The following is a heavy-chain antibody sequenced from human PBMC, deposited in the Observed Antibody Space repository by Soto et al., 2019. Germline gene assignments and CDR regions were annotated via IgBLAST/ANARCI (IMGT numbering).Heavy chain of an antibody. CDR1: GYTFTSYG. CDR2: ISAYNGNT. J-gene: IGHJ6*03. D-gene: IGHD3-9*01. CDR3: ARVDESHSYYYYMDV. Sequence: ASVKVSCKASGYTFTSYGISWVRQAPGQGLEWMGWISAYNGNTNYAQKIQGRVTMTTDTSTSTAYMELRRLRSEDTAVYYCARVDESHSYYYYMDVWGKGTTVTVSS. V-gene: IGHV1-18*01.